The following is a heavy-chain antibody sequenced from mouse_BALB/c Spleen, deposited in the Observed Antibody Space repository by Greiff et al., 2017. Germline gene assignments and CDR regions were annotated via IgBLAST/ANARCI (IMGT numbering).Heavy chain of an antibody. CDR1: GFNIKDTY. Sequence: VQLQQSGAELVKPGASVKLSCTASGFNIKDTYMHWVKQRPEQGLEWIGRIDPANGNTKYDPKFQGKATITADTSSNTAYLQLSSLTSEDTAVYYCARPTTVGAPDYWGQGTTLTVSS. V-gene: IGHV14-3*02. D-gene: IGHD1-1*01. CDR2: IDPANGNT. CDR3: ARPTTVGAPDY. J-gene: IGHJ2*01.